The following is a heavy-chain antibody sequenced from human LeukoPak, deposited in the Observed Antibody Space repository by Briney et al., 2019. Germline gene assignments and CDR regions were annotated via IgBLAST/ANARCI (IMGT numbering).Heavy chain of an antibody. CDR1: GFTFSSYT. D-gene: IGHD4-17*01. J-gene: IGHJ4*02. V-gene: IGHV3-21*01. CDR3: AKDGNDYGDLDY. Sequence: GGSLRLSCAASGFTFSSYTMNWVRQAPGKGLEWVSAISSSSSYIYYADSVKGRFTISRDNSKNTLYLQMNSLRAEDTAVYYCAKDGNDYGDLDYWGQGTLVTVSS. CDR2: ISSSSSYI.